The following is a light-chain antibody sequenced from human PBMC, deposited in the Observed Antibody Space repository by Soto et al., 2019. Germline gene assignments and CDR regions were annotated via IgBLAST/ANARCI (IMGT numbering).Light chain of an antibody. CDR3: QQYNNWWT. V-gene: IGKV3-15*01. CDR2: GAS. CDR1: QSVSSS. J-gene: IGKJ1*01. Sequence: VMTQSPATLSVSPGERATLSCRASQSVSSSLAWYQQKPGQAPRLLIYGASTRATGIPARFSGSGSGTEFTLTISSLQSEDFALYYCQQYNNWWTFGQGTKLQIK.